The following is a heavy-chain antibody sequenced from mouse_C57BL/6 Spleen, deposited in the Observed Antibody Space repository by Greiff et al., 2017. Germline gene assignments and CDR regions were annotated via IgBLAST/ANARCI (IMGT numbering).Heavy chain of an antibody. CDR1: GYTFTSYW. CDR2: LYPSDSET. J-gene: IGHJ3*01. V-gene: IGHV1-61*01. CDR3: ARRFSWCAY. Sequence: QVQLQQPGAELVRPGSSVKLSCKASGYTFTSYWMDWVKQSPGQGLEWIGNLYPSDSETYYTQTFKDKVTMSVDNSCSRAYMQLSSLTSEDSAIYYCARRFSWCAYWGQGTLVTVSA.